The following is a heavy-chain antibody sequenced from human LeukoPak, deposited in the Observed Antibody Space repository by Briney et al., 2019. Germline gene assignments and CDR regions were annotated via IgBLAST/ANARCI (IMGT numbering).Heavy chain of an antibody. J-gene: IGHJ4*02. CDR1: GYTFTGYY. Sequence: GASVKVSCKASGYTFTGYYMHWVRQAPGQGLEWMGRINPNSGGTNYAQKFQGRVTMTRDTSISTAYMELSRLRSDDTAVYYCARAGLLGGSYPSLRMGYWGQGTLVTVSS. CDR3: ARAGLLGGSYPSLRMGY. D-gene: IGHD1-26*01. V-gene: IGHV1-2*06. CDR2: INPNSGGT.